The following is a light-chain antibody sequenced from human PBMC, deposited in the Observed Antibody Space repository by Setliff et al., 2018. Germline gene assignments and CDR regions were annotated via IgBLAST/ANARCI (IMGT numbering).Light chain of an antibody. J-gene: IGLJ1*01. CDR1: SRDIGAYNS. CDR3: CSYAASYNPYV. V-gene: IGLV2-8*01. CDR2: EVT. Sequence: QSVLTQPPSASGSPGQSLTISCTGTSRDIGAYNSVSWYQQHPGKAPKLLNYEVTKRTSGVPDRFSGSKSGNTASLTVSGLQAYDEADYFCCSYAASYNPYVFGSGTKVTVL.